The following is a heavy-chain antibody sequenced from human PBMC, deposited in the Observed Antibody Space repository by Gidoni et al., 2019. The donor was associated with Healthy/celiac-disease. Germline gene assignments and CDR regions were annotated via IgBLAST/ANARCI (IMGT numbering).Heavy chain of an antibody. CDR2: IIPIFGTA. D-gene: IGHD2-21*02. V-gene: IGHV1-69*01. J-gene: IGHJ5*02. Sequence: QVQLVQSGAEVKKPGSSVKVSCKPSGGTFSSYAISWVRQAPGQGLEWMGGIIPIFGTANYAQKFQGRVTITADESTSTAYMELSSLRSEDTAVYYCARDLATVVTPGWFDPWGQGTLVTVSS. CDR3: ARDLATVVTPGWFDP. CDR1: GGTFSSYA.